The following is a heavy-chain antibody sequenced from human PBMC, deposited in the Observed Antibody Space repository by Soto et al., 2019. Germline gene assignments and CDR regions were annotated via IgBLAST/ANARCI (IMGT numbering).Heavy chain of an antibody. CDR2: ISTDGSVT. D-gene: IGHD6-19*01. V-gene: IGHV3-74*01. CDR1: GLTFSSYW. J-gene: IGHJ1*01. CDR3: ARAPYSSGWWGVVE. Sequence: EVQLVESGGGLVQPGGSLRLSCAASGLTFSSYWMHWVRQAPGKGLVWVSRISTDGSVTTYADSVQGRFTISRGNAKNTLSLQMRRLGTEDTAAYYWARAPYSSGWWGVVEWCQGTRVTGTS.